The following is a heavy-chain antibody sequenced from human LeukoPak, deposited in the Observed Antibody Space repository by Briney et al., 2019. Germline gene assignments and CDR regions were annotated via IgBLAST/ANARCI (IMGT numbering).Heavy chain of an antibody. Sequence: ASVKVSCKVSGYTLTELSMHWVRQAPGKGLEWMGGFDPEDGETIYAQKFQGRVTMTEDTSTDTAYMELSSLRSEDTAVYYCALLKITIFGVGSLDPWGQGTLVTVSS. CDR1: GYTLTELS. V-gene: IGHV1-24*01. D-gene: IGHD3-3*01. CDR3: ALLKITIFGVGSLDP. CDR2: FDPEDGET. J-gene: IGHJ5*02.